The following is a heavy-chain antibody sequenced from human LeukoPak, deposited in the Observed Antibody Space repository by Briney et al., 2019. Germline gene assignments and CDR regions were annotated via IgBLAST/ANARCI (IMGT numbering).Heavy chain of an antibody. J-gene: IGHJ4*02. CDR3: ARDKEGMNDY. CDR1: GFTVSGSS. Sequence: GGSLRLSCAASGFTVSGSSMSWVRQAPGKGLEWVSVIYGGGSTSYADSVKGRFTISRDNSKNTVYLQMNSLRAEDTAVYYCARDKEGMNDYWGQGTLVTVSS. V-gene: IGHV3-53*01. CDR2: IYGGGST.